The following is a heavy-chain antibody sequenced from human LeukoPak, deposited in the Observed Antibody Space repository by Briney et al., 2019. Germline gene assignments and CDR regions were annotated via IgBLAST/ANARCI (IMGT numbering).Heavy chain of an antibody. J-gene: IGHJ4*02. Sequence: ASVKVSCKASGGTFSSYAVSWVRQAPGQGLEWMGRIIPIFGTANYAQKFQGRVTITTDESTSTAYMELSSLRSEDTAVYYCSRARLEKKLVPNYFDYWGRGTLVTVSS. CDR3: SRARLEKKLVPNYFDY. D-gene: IGHD6-6*01. V-gene: IGHV1-69*05. CDR2: IIPIFGTA. CDR1: GGTFSSYA.